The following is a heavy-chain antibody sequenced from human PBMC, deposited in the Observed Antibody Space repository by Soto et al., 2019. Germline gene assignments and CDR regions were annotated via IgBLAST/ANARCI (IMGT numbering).Heavy chain of an antibody. CDR3: ARHFGNYGDWAFDF. CDR2: INYSGRT. V-gene: IGHV4-39*01. J-gene: IGHJ4*02. CDR1: GGSISDSSHY. D-gene: IGHD4-17*01. Sequence: SETLSLTCSVSGGSISDSSHYWAWIRQPPGKGLEWIATINYSGRTYYNPSLRSRVTISVDTSRDQFSLNLNSVTAADTAVYYCARHFGNYGDWAFDFWGQGTLVTVSS.